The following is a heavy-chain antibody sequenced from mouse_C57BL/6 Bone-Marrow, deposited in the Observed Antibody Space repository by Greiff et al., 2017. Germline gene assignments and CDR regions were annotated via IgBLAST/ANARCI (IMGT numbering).Heavy chain of an antibody. J-gene: IGHJ2*01. Sequence: VQLKESRPVLVKPGASVKMSCKASGYTFTDYYMNWVKQSHGKSLEWIGVINPYNGGTSYNQKFKGKATLTVDKSSSTAYMELNSLTSENSAVYYCARSVDYWGQGTTLTVSS. CDR2: INPYNGGT. CDR1: GYTFTDYY. V-gene: IGHV1-19*01. CDR3: ARSVDY.